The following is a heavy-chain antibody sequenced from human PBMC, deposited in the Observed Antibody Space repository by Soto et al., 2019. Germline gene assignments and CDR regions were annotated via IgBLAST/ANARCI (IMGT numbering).Heavy chain of an antibody. CDR2: IRGSGDST. Sequence: PGGSLRLSCAASGFTFSSYAMNWVRQAPGKGLEWVSAIRGSGDSTNYADSVKGRFTISRDNSKNTLFLQMNSLRAEDTAVYYCANVYWGNTGIEGNRWGQGTQVTVSS. CDR3: ANVYWGNTGIEGNR. CDR1: GFTFSSYA. V-gene: IGHV3-23*01. D-gene: IGHD7-27*01. J-gene: IGHJ4*02.